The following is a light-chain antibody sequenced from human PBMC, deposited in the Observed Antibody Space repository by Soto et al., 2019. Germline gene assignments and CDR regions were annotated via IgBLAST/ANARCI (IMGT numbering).Light chain of an antibody. CDR3: QQGYSPPRT. CDR1: QSISTH. V-gene: IGKV1-39*01. Sequence: DIQMTQSPSSLSASIGDRVTITCRASQSISTHLNWYQQKPGQAPKLLIYAASTLQSGVPSRFSGSGSGTEFTLTISSLQTEDFATYSCQQGYSPPRTFGQGTKVEIK. J-gene: IGKJ1*01. CDR2: AAS.